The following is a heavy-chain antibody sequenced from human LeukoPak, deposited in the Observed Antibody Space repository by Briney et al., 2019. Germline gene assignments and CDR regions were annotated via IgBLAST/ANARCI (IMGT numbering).Heavy chain of an antibody. CDR3: AKDKAPLYSGYDWDLDF. CDR2: ISWNSASI. J-gene: IGHJ4*02. V-gene: IGHV3-9*01. D-gene: IGHD5-12*01. Sequence: PGGSLRLSCAASGFTFSSYAMSWVRQAPGKGLEWVSGISWNSASIGYADSVKGRFTISRDNAKNSVYLQMNSLRAEDTAFYYCAKDKAPLYSGYDWDLDFWGQGTLVTVSS. CDR1: GFTFSSYA.